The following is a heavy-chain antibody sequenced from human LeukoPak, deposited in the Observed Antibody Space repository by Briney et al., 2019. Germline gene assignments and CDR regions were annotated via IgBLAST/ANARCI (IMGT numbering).Heavy chain of an antibody. Sequence: PGGSLRLSCAASGFTVSNNYMNWVRQAPGKGLEWVSLIYSGGSTHYADSVKGRFTISRDNSKNTLYLQMNSLRAEDTAVHYCARDGDIVVVPAAIPDHAFDIWGQGTMVTVSS. J-gene: IGHJ3*02. CDR1: GFTVSNNY. CDR3: ARDGDIVVVPAAIPDHAFDI. D-gene: IGHD2-2*02. CDR2: IYSGGST. V-gene: IGHV3-53*01.